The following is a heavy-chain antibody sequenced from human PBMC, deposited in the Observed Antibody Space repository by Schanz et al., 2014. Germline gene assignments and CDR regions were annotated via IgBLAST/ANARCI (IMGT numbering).Heavy chain of an antibody. CDR2: INPNSGTT. D-gene: IGHD5-12*01. CDR1: GYTFTGYY. J-gene: IGHJ4*02. V-gene: IGHV1-2*04. Sequence: QVQLVQSGAEMEKPGASVKVSCKASGYTFTGYYMHWVRQAPGQGLEWMGWINPNSGTTNYAQKFQGWVTMTRDTSISTAYMELSRLKSDDTAVYYCARAFGGYDPAGALDYWGQGTLVTVSS. CDR3: ARAFGGYDPAGALDY.